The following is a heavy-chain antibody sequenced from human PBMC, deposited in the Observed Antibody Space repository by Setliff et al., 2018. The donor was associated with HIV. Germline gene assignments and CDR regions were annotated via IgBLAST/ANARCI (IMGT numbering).Heavy chain of an antibody. V-gene: IGHV4-61*02. CDR2: MHTSGST. Sequence: SETLSLTCTVSGGSISFGCYYWSWIRQPAGKGLEWIGRMHTSGSTSYNPSLKSRVTISTDTSKNQFSLELTSVIAADTAVYYCAREECTSWPRVHYWGQGALVTSPQ. CDR1: GGSISFGCYY. D-gene: IGHD6-13*01. J-gene: IGHJ4*02. CDR3: AREECTSWPRVHY.